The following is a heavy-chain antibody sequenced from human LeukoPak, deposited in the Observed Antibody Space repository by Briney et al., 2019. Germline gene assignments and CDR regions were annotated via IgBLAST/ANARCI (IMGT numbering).Heavy chain of an antibody. CDR1: GLTVSNNY. J-gene: IGHJ5*02. CDR2: IYSGGST. CDR3: VRNSGELGA. D-gene: IGHD2-21*01. V-gene: IGHV3-53*01. Sequence: GGSLRLSCAASGLTVSNNYMSWVRRAAGKGLEWVALIYSGGSTYYADSVKGRFTISRDNSKNTPHLQMNSLRAEDTAVYYCVRNSGELGAWGQGTLVTVSS.